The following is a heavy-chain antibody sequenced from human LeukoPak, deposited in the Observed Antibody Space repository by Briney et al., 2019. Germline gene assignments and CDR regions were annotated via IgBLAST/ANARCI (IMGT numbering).Heavy chain of an antibody. Sequence: PGGSLRLSCAASGFTFSSYSVNWVRQPPGKGLEWVSGISWNSGSIDYADSVKGRFTISRDNAKNSLYLQMNILRVEDTAFYYFAKDNRRHYTSGPNPDSLHWGQGALVTVSS. CDR3: AKDNRRHYTSGPNPDSLH. V-gene: IGHV3-9*01. CDR2: ISWNSGSI. J-gene: IGHJ4*02. D-gene: IGHD6-19*01. CDR1: GFTFSSYS.